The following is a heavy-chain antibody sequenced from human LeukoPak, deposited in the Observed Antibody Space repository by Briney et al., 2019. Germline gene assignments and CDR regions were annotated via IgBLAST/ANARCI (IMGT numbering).Heavy chain of an antibody. D-gene: IGHD6-13*01. V-gene: IGHV4-34*01. CDR3: ARRVRSSSRNAFDI. Sequence: SETLSLTCAVYGGSFSGYYWSWIRQPPGKGLEWIGEINHSGSTNYNPSLKSRVTISVDTSKNQFSLKLSSATAADTAVYYCARRVRSSSRNAFDIWGQGTMVTVSS. CDR2: INHSGST. CDR1: GGSFSGYY. J-gene: IGHJ3*02.